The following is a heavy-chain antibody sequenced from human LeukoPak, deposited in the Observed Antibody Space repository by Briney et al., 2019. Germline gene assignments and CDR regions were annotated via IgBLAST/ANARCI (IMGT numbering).Heavy chain of an antibody. CDR3: ATKVRGGFDI. J-gene: IGHJ3*02. CDR1: GGSINSHY. Sequence: SETLSLTCTVSGGSINSHYCNWIRQSPGKGLEWIGYIYNSGSINYNPSLKSRVTISVDTSKNQFSLKLSSVTAADTAICYCATKVRGGFDIWGQGTMVTVSS. CDR2: IYNSGSI. V-gene: IGHV4-59*11. D-gene: IGHD2-15*01.